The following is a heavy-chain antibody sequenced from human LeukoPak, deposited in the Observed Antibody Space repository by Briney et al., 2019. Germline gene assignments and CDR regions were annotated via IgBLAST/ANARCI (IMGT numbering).Heavy chain of an antibody. CDR3: ARDAPGNNYGKFDY. V-gene: IGHV1-3*01. D-gene: IGHD3-10*01. Sequence: ASVKVSCKASGYTFNSYAMHWVRQAPGQRLEWMGWINAGNDNTKYSQSLQGRVTITRDTSASTVYMELSSLRSEDTAVYYCARDAPGNNYGKFDYWGQGTLVTVSS. J-gene: IGHJ4*02. CDR2: INAGNDNT. CDR1: GYTFNSYA.